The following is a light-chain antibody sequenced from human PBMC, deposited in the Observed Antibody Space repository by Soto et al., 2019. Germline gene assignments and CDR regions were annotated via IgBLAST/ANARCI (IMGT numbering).Light chain of an antibody. CDR3: QQYGSSPRT. CDR2: GAS. CDR1: QSVSSSY. J-gene: IGKJ1*01. Sequence: EIVLTQSPGTLSLSPGERATLSCRASQSVSSSYLAWYQQKLGQAPRLLIYGASSRATGIPDRFSGSGSGTDFTLTISRLEHEEFAVYYCQQYGSSPRTFGQGTKVEIK. V-gene: IGKV3-20*01.